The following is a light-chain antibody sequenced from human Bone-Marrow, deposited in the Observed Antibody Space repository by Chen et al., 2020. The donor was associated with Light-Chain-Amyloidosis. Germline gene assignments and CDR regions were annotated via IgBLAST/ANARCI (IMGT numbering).Light chain of an antibody. V-gene: IGKV1-27*01. CDR3: QKHENAPWT. Sequence: DIQMTQSPSSLSASVGDRVTLTCRASQGIGNYVAWYQQKPGKVPKLLISAATTLPSGVPSRFSGIGSGTQFTLTSSSLQPEDVATYYCQKHENAPWTFGQGTTVEIK. J-gene: IGKJ1*01. CDR2: AAT. CDR1: QGIGNY.